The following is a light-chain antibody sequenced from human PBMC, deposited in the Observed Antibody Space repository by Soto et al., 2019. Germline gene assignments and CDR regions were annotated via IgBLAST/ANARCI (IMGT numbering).Light chain of an antibody. Sequence: DIQMTQSPSTLSASVGDRVTITCRASQSVSSWLAWYQQKPGKAPNLLIYKASSLESGVPSRFSDSGSGTEFTLTISSLQPDDFATYYCQQYETYTFGQGTKVEIK. CDR1: QSVSSW. J-gene: IGKJ1*01. CDR2: KAS. CDR3: QQYETYT. V-gene: IGKV1-5*03.